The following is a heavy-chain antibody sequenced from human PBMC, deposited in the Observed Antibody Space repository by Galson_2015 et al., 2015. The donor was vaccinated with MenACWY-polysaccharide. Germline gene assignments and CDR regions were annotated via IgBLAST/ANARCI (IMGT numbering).Heavy chain of an antibody. V-gene: IGHV4-61*01. Sequence: SETLSLTCTVSGDSVTSATYYWSWLRQSPGKGLEWIGYMSYSGSANHNSSLKSRVTISIDTSKNQFSLRLTSVTAADTAMYYCAREPTYSGSFGWFDPWGQGTLVTVSS. D-gene: IGHD1-26*01. CDR3: AREPTYSGSFGWFDP. CDR1: GDSVTSATYY. J-gene: IGHJ5*02. CDR2: MSYSGSA.